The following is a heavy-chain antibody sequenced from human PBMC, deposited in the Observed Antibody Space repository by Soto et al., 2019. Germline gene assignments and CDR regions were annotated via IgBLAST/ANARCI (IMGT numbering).Heavy chain of an antibody. CDR1: GYIFTDFF. J-gene: IGHJ4*02. CDR3: GRVPAPGRPVTTYY. V-gene: IGHV1-2*02. Sequence: QVQMVPSGAEVKKPGASVKVSCKTSGYIFTDFFVHWIRQAPGQGLEWLGWINPNAVDTEYAQKFLGRVFMTRDTSTNTVSMEMTGLTSNDTAVYYCGRVPAPGRPVTTYYLGQGSLV. D-gene: IGHD4-17*01. CDR2: INPNAVDT.